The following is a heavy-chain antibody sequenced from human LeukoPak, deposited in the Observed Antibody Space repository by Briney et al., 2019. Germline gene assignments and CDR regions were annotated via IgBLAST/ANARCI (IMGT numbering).Heavy chain of an antibody. J-gene: IGHJ4*02. Sequence: GGSLRLSCAASGLTFSRYEMHWVRQAPGKGLEWVSYISSSGSTIYYADSVKGRFIISRDNAKNSLYLQMNRLRAEDTAFYHCARVKGEGAHIDYWGQGTLVTVSS. CDR1: GLTFSRYE. CDR3: ARVKGEGAHIDY. V-gene: IGHV3-48*03. D-gene: IGHD1-26*01. CDR2: ISSSGSTI.